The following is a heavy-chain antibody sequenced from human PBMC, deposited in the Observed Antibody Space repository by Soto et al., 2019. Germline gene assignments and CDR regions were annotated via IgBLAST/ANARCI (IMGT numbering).Heavy chain of an antibody. Sequence: ASVKVSCKASGYTFTSYAMHWVRQAPGQRLEWMGWINAGNGNTKYSQKFQGRVTITRDTSASTAYMELSSLRSEDTAVYYCTRAGGIAAAGPYWGQGTLVTVSS. V-gene: IGHV1-3*01. D-gene: IGHD6-13*01. CDR3: TRAGGIAAAGPY. J-gene: IGHJ4*02. CDR2: INAGNGNT. CDR1: GYTFTSYA.